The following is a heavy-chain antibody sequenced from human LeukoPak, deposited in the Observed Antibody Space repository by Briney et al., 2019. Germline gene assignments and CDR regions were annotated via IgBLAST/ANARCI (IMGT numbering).Heavy chain of an antibody. CDR3: VRYTDSSYPD. J-gene: IGHJ4*02. Sequence: PGGSLRLSCAASGFTVSSNYMSWVRQAPGKGLEWVSVIYSGGSTYYADSVKGRFTISRDNSKSTLYLQMSSLRPEDTAVYYCVRYTDSSYPDWGQGTLVTVSS. CDR2: IYSGGST. CDR1: GFTVSSNY. D-gene: IGHD2-2*02. V-gene: IGHV3-53*05.